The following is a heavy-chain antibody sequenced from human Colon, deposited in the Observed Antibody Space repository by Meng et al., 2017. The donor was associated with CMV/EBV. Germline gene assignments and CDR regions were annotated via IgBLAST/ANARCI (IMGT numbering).Heavy chain of an antibody. CDR1: GVSFKSYA. Sequence: GGSLRLSCAFSGVSFKSYAMSWVRQAPGQGLEWVAVINSTGDETYYADSVKGRFIVSRDNAKNTLFLQLSGLGAEDTAVYYCAKNLFVPPAIMPVFAPNDYWGQGMLVTVSS. CDR2: INSTGDET. CDR3: AKNLFVPPAIMPVFAPNDY. D-gene: IGHD2-2*02. J-gene: IGHJ4*02. V-gene: IGHV3-23*01.